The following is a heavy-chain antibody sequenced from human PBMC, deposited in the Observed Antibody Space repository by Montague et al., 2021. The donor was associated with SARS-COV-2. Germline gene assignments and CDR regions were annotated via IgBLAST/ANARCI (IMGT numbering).Heavy chain of an antibody. V-gene: IGHV4-59*12. CDR3: ARGSGCSGGSCYSEWDPYYYYGMDV. CDR2: VYYSGST. Sequence: SETLSLTCTVSGDSISIYYWSWIRQPPGKGLEWIGYVYYSGSTNYNPSLKSRVTISVDTSKNQFSLKLSSVTAADTAVYYCARGSGCSGGSCYSEWDPYYYYGMDVWGQGTTVTVSS. CDR1: GDSISIYY. J-gene: IGHJ6*02. D-gene: IGHD2-15*01.